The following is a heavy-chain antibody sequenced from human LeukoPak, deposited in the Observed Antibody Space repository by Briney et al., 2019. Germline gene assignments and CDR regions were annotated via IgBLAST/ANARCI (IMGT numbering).Heavy chain of an antibody. CDR1: GYSFTSYW. Sequence: GESLKSSRKGSGYSFTSYWIGRVRQMARKGLEWMGIIYPGDSDTRYSPSFQGQVTISADKSISTAYLQWSSLKASDTAMYYCARLPRAFGGVIVRDIAFDYWGQGTLVTVSS. J-gene: IGHJ4*02. V-gene: IGHV5-51*01. D-gene: IGHD3-16*02. CDR3: ARLPRAFGGVIVRDIAFDY. CDR2: IYPGDSDT.